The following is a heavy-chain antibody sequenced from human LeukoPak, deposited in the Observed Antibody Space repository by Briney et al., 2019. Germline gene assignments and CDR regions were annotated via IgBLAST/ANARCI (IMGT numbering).Heavy chain of an antibody. CDR1: GFTFSRYG. J-gene: IGHJ4*02. V-gene: IGHV3-30*03. Sequence: GGSPRLSCAASGFTFSRYGMHWVRQAPGKGLEWVAVTSYDGTKKDYADHVKGRFTISRDNSQNTLYLQMNSLRAEDTAVYYCARVGYYASGPFSYFDYWGQGTLVTVSS. D-gene: IGHD3-10*01. CDR2: TSYDGTKK. CDR3: ARVGYYASGPFSYFDY.